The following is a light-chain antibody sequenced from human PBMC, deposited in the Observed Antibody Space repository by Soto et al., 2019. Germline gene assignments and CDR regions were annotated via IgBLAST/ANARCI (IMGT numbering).Light chain of an antibody. J-gene: IGLJ3*02. CDR3: SSYRSRSVVL. CDR1: SSDVGGYNY. V-gene: IGLV2-14*01. Sequence: QSALTQPASVSGSPGQSITISCTGTSSDVGGYNYVSWYQQHPGKAPKLVIYGVSYRPSGVSARFSGSKFQNTASLTISGLQAEDEAEYYCSSYRSRSVVLFGGGTKVTVL. CDR2: GVS.